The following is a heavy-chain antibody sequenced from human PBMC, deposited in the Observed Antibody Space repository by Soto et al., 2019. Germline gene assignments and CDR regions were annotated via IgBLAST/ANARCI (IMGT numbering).Heavy chain of an antibody. CDR1: GYPLPTYG. V-gene: IGHV1-18*03. CDR2: IVGDSGNT. Sequence: QVQVMQSGAQLTQPGASVKVSCETSGYPLPTYGLSWVRQAPGQGLEWMGWIVGDSGNTVYAQKLQGRVTMYRDTSTSTDSMELRRLTSDDLALYYCATASTYGSGSGRFNLWGQGTLVSGS. D-gene: IGHD3-10*01. CDR3: ATASTYGSGSGRFNL. J-gene: IGHJ4*02.